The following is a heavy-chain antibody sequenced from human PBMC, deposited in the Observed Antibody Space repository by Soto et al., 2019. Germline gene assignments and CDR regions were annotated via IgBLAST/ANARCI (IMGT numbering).Heavy chain of an antibody. D-gene: IGHD5-12*01. CDR3: ARDKGGYDYYFDY. Sequence: SETLSLTCTVSGVSISSYYWSWIRQPPGKGLEWIGYIYYSGSTNYNPSLKSRVTISVDTSKNQFSLKLSSVTAADTAVYYCARDKGGYDYYFDYWGQGTLVTVSS. J-gene: IGHJ4*02. V-gene: IGHV4-59*01. CDR1: GVSISSYY. CDR2: IYYSGST.